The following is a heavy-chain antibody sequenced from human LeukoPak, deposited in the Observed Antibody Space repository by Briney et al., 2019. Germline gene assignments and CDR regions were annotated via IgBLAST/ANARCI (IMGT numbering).Heavy chain of an antibody. V-gene: IGHV4-61*02. CDR3: AREAQTYYYDSSGLYYFDY. CDR2: IYTSGST. CDR1: GGSISSGSHY. Sequence: SETLSRTCTVSGGSISSGSHYWSWIRQPAGKGLEWIGRIYTSGSTNYNPSLKSRVTISVDTSKNQFSLKLSSVTAADTAVYYCAREAQTYYYDSSGLYYFDYWGQGTLVTVSS. D-gene: IGHD3-22*01. J-gene: IGHJ4*02.